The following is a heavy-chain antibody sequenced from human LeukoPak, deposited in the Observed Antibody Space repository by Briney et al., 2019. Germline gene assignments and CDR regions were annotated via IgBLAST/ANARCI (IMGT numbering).Heavy chain of an antibody. CDR3: ARGRSGSYLGGFDY. CDR1: GGTFSSYA. CDR2: IIPILGTA. Sequence: GSSVKVSCKASGGTFSSYAISWVRQAPGQGLEWMGGIIPILGTANYAQKFQGRVTITTDESTSTAYMELSSLRSEDTAVYYCARGRSGSYLGGFDYWGQGTLVTVSS. V-gene: IGHV1-69*05. J-gene: IGHJ4*02. D-gene: IGHD1-26*01.